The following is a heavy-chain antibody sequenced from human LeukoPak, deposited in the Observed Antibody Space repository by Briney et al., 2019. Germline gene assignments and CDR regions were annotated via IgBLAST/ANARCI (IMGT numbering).Heavy chain of an antibody. D-gene: IGHD3-22*01. CDR2: ISGSGGST. J-gene: IGHJ4*02. CDR3: AKVQFRYYDSSGYYPVDY. V-gene: IGHV3-23*01. CDR1: GFTFSSYA. Sequence: GRSLRLSCAASGFTFSSYAMSWVRQAPGKGLEWVSAISGSGGSTYYADSVKGRFTISRDNSKNTLYLQMNSLRAEDTAVYYCAKVQFRYYDSSGYYPVDYWGQGTLVTVSS.